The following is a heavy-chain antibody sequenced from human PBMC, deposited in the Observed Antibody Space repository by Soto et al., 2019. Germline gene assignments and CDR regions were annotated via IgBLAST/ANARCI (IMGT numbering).Heavy chain of an antibody. D-gene: IGHD3-22*01. Sequence: QVQLVESGGGLVKPGGSLRLSCAASGFTFSDYYMSWIRQAPGKGLEWLSYISGSSDNTNYADSVKGRFTISRDNAKKSLYLEMNSLRAEDAAVYYCATITMMTWGQGTLVTVSS. V-gene: IGHV3-11*06. J-gene: IGHJ5*02. CDR3: ATITMMT. CDR2: ISGSSDNT. CDR1: GFTFSDYY.